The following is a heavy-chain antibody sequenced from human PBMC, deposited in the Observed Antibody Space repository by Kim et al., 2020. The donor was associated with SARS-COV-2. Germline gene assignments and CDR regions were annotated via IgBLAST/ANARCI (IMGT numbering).Heavy chain of an antibody. Sequence: SVKVSCKASGGTFSSYAISWVRQAPGQGLEWMGGIIPIFGTANYAQKFQGRVTITADESTSTAYMELSSLRSEDTAVYYCARDGGSGWYRYWFDPWGQGTLVTVSS. CDR1: GGTFSSYA. V-gene: IGHV1-69*13. CDR2: IIPIFGTA. CDR3: ARDGGSGWYRYWFDP. J-gene: IGHJ5*02. D-gene: IGHD6-19*01.